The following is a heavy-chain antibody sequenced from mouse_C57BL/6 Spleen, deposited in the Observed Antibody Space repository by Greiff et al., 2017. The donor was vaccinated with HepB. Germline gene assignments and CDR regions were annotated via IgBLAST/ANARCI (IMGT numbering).Heavy chain of an antibody. V-gene: IGHV3-6*01. CDR2: ISYDGSN. CDR1: GYSITSGYY. Sequence: EVQRVESGPGLVKPSQSLSLTCSVTGYSITSGYYWNWIRQFPGNKLEWMGYISYDGSNNYNPSLKNRISITRDTSKNQFFLKLNSVTTEDTATYYCARVVDGSSYYAMDYWGQGTSVTVSS. CDR3: ARVVDGSSYYAMDY. J-gene: IGHJ4*01. D-gene: IGHD1-1*01.